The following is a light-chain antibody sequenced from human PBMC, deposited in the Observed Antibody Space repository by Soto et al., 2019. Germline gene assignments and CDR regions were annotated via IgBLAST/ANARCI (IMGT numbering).Light chain of an antibody. CDR2: GAS. J-gene: IGKJ1*01. CDR1: QSVSSN. CDR3: QQYGSSGT. Sequence: EILMTQSPATLSVSPGERATLSCRASQSVSSNLAWYQQKPGQAPRLLIYGASTRATGIPARLSGSGSGTEFTLTISRLEPEDSAVYYCQQYGSSGTFGQGTKVDIK. V-gene: IGKV3-15*01.